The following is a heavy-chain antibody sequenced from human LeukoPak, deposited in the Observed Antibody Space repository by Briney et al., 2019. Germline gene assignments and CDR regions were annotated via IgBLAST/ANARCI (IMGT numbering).Heavy chain of an antibody. CDR2: ISYDGSNK. Sequence: GRSLRLSCAASGFTFSSYAMHWVRQAPGKGLEWVAVISYDGSNKYYADSVKGRFTISRDNSKNTLYLQMNSLRAEDTAVYYCARARGQRLADAFDIWGQGTMVTVSS. J-gene: IGHJ3*02. D-gene: IGHD6-25*01. V-gene: IGHV3-30-3*01. CDR3: ARARGQRLADAFDI. CDR1: GFTFSSYA.